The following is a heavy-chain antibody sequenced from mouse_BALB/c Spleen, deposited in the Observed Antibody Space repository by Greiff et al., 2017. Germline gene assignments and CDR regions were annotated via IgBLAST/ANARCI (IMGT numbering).Heavy chain of an antibody. Sequence: VQLQQSGPELVKPGASVKMSCKASGYTFTSYVMHWVKQKPGQGLEWIGYINPYNDGTKYNEKFKGKATLTSDKSSSTAYMELSSLTSEDSAVYYCARIYGYDGYAMDYWGQGTSVTVSS. CDR2: INPYNDGT. CDR1: GYTFTSYV. J-gene: IGHJ4*01. V-gene: IGHV1-14*01. D-gene: IGHD2-2*01. CDR3: ARIYGYDGYAMDY.